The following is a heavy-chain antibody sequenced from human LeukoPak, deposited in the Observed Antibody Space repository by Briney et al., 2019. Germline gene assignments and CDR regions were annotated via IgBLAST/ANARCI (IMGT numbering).Heavy chain of an antibody. J-gene: IGHJ4*02. CDR2: ISSSGSTI. CDR3: ARTRASRMATITEDFDY. V-gene: IGHV3-11*04. D-gene: IGHD5-24*01. Sequence: PGGSLRLSCAASGFTFSDYYMSWIRQAPGKGLEWVSYISSSGSTIYYADSVKGRFTISRDNAKNSLYLQMNSLRAEDTAVYYCARTRASRMATITEDFDYWGQGTLVTVSS. CDR1: GFTFSDYY.